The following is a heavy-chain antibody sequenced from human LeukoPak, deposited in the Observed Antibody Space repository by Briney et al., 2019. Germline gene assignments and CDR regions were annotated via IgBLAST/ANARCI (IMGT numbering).Heavy chain of an antibody. CDR1: GYTFTDYY. CDR2: INPNSAGT. J-gene: IGHJ4*02. CDR3: ARDPQYNWGPFDY. Sequence: ASVKVSCKASGYTFTDYYMHWVRQAPGQGLEWMRWINPNSAGTDYAQSFQGRVTMTRDTSISTAYMELSRLTSDDTAVYYCARDPQYNWGPFDYWGQGILVTVSS. V-gene: IGHV1-2*02. D-gene: IGHD1-20*01.